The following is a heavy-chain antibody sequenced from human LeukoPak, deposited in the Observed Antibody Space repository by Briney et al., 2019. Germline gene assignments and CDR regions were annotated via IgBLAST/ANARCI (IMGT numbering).Heavy chain of an antibody. V-gene: IGHV3-30*03. J-gene: IGHJ4*02. Sequence: PGGSLRVSCAASRFTFSIFGMHWVRQAQGKGLEWIAVISSDGTNKYYADSVRGRFTISRDNSKDTLYLQMSSLRIEDTAIYYCRAATRYLDYYYDYWGQGTLVTVSS. D-gene: IGHD3-22*01. CDR1: RFTFSIFG. CDR3: RAATRYLDYYYDY. CDR2: ISSDGTNK.